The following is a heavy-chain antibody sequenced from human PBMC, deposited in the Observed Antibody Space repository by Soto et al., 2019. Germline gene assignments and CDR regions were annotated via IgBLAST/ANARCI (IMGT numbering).Heavy chain of an antibody. CDR1: GFTFDDYA. V-gene: IGHV3-9*01. J-gene: IGHJ3*02. CDR2: ISWNSGSI. D-gene: IGHD3-9*01. CDR3: AKGYDILTGYYTDAFDI. Sequence: GGSLRLSCAASGFTFDDYAMHWVRQAPGKGLEWVSGISWNSGSIVYADSVKGRFTISRDNAKNSLYLQMNSLRAEDTALFYCAKGYDILTGYYTDAFDIWGQGTMVTVSS.